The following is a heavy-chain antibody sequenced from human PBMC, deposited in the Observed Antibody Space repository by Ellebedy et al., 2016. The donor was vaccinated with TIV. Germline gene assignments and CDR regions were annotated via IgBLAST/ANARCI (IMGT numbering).Heavy chain of an antibody. CDR1: GFSFSSYW. CDR3: ATDGSYGDYRSPAHAFEF. V-gene: IGHV3-7*01. Sequence: GESLKISCGASGFSFSSYWMSWVRQTPGKGLEWVANINQDGSEKYYVDSVRGRFTISRDNAKNSLYLQMNSLGADDSALYYCATDGSYGDYRSPAHAFEFWGQGTMVTVSS. J-gene: IGHJ3*01. D-gene: IGHD4-17*01. CDR2: INQDGSEK.